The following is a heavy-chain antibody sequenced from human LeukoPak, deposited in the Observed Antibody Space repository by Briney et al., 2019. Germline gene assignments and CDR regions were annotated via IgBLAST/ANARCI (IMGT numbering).Heavy chain of an antibody. D-gene: IGHD6-13*01. CDR1: GFTLSSYT. V-gene: IGHV3-23*01. J-gene: IGHJ5*02. CDR2: ISASGGST. CDR3: ARHYRIAAAGTPLGWFDP. Sequence: GGSLRLSCGASGFTLSSYTMHWVRRAPGKGLEWVSAISASGGSTYYADSVKGRFTISRDNSKNTLYLQMNSLRAEDTAVYYCARHYRIAAAGTPLGWFDPWGQGTLVTVSS.